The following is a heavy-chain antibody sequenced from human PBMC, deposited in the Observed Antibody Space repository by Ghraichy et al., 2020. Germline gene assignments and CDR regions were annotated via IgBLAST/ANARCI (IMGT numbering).Heavy chain of an antibody. D-gene: IGHD2/OR15-2a*01. V-gene: IGHV4-59*08. CDR3: VRHERGVYGSVDC. J-gene: IGHJ4*02. Sequence: SETLSLTCTVSGGSISSYYWSWIRQPPGKGLEWIGNIYYSGSTNYSPSLKSRVTISVDMANNQFSLTLSSVTAADTAVYFCVRHERGVYGSVDCWGQGTLVTVSS. CDR1: GGSISSYY. CDR2: IYYSGST.